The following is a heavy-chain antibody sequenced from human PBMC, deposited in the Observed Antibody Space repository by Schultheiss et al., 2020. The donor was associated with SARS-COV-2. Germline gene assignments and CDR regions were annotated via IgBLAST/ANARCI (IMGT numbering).Heavy chain of an antibody. Sequence: SQTLSLTCTVSGGSINNYYWSWIRQPPGKGLEWIGYIYYSGSTNYNPSLKSRVTISVDTSKNQFSLKLSSVTAAVTAVYYCVVGWGWFDPWGQGILVTVSS. J-gene: IGHJ5*02. CDR2: IYYSGST. D-gene: IGHD3-16*01. CDR1: GGSINNYY. CDR3: VVGWGWFDP. V-gene: IGHV4-59*01.